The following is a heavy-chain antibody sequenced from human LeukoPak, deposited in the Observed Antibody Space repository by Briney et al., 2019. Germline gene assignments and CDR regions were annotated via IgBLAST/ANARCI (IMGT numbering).Heavy chain of an antibody. CDR2: IIPIFGTA. CDR1: GGTFSSYA. Sequence: SVKVSCKASGGTFSSYAISWVRQAPGQGLEWMGGIIPIFGTANYAQKFQGRVTITADESTSTAYMELSSLRSEDTAVYYCASAMLTGYYDSSGCYFDYWGQGTLVTVSS. J-gene: IGHJ4*02. CDR3: ASAMLTGYYDSSGCYFDY. V-gene: IGHV1-69*13. D-gene: IGHD3-22*01.